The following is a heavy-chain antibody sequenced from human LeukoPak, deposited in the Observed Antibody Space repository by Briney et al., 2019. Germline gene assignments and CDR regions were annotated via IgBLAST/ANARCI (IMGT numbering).Heavy chain of an antibody. Sequence: ASVKVSCKASGGTFSSYAISWVRQAPGQGPEWMGGIIPIFGTANYAQKFQGRVTITADESTSTAYMELSSLRSEDTAVYYCARDPFSLGLYEDYWGQGTLVTVSS. CDR1: GGTFSSYA. V-gene: IGHV1-69*01. D-gene: IGHD2-2*02. J-gene: IGHJ4*02. CDR2: IIPIFGTA. CDR3: ARDPFSLGLYEDY.